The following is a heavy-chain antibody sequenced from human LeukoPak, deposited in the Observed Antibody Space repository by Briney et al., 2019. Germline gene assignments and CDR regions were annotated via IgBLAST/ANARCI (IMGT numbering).Heavy chain of an antibody. J-gene: IGHJ4*02. CDR1: GYTFTSYA. D-gene: IGHD3-16*02. CDR3: ARGLITFGGVIVLDYYFDY. V-gene: IGHV7-4-1*02. CDR2: INTNTGNP. Sequence: VASVKVSCKASGYTFTSYAMNWVRQAPGQGLEWMGWINTNTGNPTYAQGFTGRFVFSLDTSVSTAYLQISSLKAEDTAVYYCARGLITFGGVIVLDYYFDYWGQGTLVTASS.